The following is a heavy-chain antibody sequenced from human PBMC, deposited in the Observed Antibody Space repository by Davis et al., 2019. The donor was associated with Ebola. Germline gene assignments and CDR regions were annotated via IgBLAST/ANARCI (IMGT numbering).Heavy chain of an antibody. CDR1: GFTFSSYS. CDR3: ARDDQRMVGAFDFDY. CDR2: ISPSGSTI. J-gene: IGHJ4*02. V-gene: IGHV3-48*02. Sequence: PGGSLRLSCAASGFTFSSYSMSWVRQSPGKGPEWIAYISPSGSTITYADSVKGRFTISRDNARDSLFLLMSSLRDEDTAVYYCARDDQRMVGAFDFDYWGQGTLVPVSS. D-gene: IGHD1-26*01.